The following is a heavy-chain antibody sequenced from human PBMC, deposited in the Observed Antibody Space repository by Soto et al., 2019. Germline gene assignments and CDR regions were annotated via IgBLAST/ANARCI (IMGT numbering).Heavy chain of an antibody. Sequence: SETLSLTCTVSGGSISSYYWSWIRQPPGKGLEWIGYIYYSGSTNYNPSLKSRVTISVDTSKNQFSLKLSSVTAADTAVYYCARGGGHYDFWSGYYGNYYYYYGMDVWGQGTTVTAP. CDR1: GGSISSYY. CDR2: IYYSGST. V-gene: IGHV4-59*01. J-gene: IGHJ6*02. D-gene: IGHD3-3*01. CDR3: ARGGGHYDFWSGYYGNYYYYYGMDV.